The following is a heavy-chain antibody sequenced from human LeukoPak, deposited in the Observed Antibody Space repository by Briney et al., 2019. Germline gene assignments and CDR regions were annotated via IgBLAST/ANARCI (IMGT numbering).Heavy chain of an antibody. D-gene: IGHD6-19*01. J-gene: IGHJ4*02. V-gene: IGHV3-23*01. CDR3: AKQEEQWLVRGAFDY. CDR1: GFTFSSYA. Sequence: GGSLRLSCAASGFTFSSYAMSWVRQAPGKGLEWVSAISGSGGSTYYADSVKGRFTISRDNSKNTLCLQMNSLRAEDTAVYYCAKQEEQWLVRGAFDYWGQGTLVTVSS. CDR2: ISGSGGST.